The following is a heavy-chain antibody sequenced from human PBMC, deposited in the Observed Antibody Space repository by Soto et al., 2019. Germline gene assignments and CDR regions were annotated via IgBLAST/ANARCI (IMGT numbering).Heavy chain of an antibody. CDR2: IIPVFGTA. J-gene: IGHJ1*01. CDR3: ARGWKDFPH. D-gene: IGHD1-1*01. V-gene: IGHV1-69*01. CDR1: GGTFSSYA. Sequence: QVQLVQSGAEVKKPGSSVKVSCKASGGTFSSYAISWVRQAPGQGLECMGGIIPVFGTANYAQKFQGRVTINADESTSTVYMELSSLISEDTAVYYCARGWKDFPHWGQGTLVTVSS.